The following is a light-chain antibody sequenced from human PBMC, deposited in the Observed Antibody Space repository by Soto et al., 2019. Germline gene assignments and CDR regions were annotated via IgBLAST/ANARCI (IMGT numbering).Light chain of an antibody. CDR3: SSFTSISTQV. Sequence: QSALAQPASVSGSLGQSITISCTGTSSDVGGYNYVSWYQQHPGKAPKLMIYEVNNRPSGVSNRFSGSKSGNTASLTISGLQAEDEADYYCSSFTSISTQVLGGGTQLTVL. CDR1: SSDVGGYNY. V-gene: IGLV2-14*01. CDR2: EVN. J-gene: IGLJ3*02.